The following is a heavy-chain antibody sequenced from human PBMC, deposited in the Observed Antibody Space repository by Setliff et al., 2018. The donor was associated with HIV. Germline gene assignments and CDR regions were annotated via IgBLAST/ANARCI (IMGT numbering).Heavy chain of an antibody. CDR2: ISGNGGAI. D-gene: IGHD5-18*01. J-gene: IGHJ4*02. CDR3: ASIELAAMVPVDY. CDR1: GFTFSSYS. V-gene: IGHV3-48*01. Sequence: PGGSLRLSCTASGFTFSSYSVNWVRQAPGKGLEWVAFISGNGGAINYADSVKGRFTISRDNAKNSLFLQMNSLRAEDTAVYYCASIELAAMVPVDYWGRERWSPSPQ.